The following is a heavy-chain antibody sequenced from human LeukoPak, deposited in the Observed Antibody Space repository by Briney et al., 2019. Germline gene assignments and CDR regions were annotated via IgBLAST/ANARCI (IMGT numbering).Heavy chain of an antibody. D-gene: IGHD3-22*01. J-gene: IGHJ5*02. CDR3: ARDPPHYYDSSGYYLGRFDP. CDR1: GGTFSSYA. Sequence: SVKVFCKASGGTFSSYAISWVRQAPGQGLEWMGGIIPIFGTANYAQKFQGRVTITADESTSTAYMELSSLRSEDTAVYYCARDPPHYYDSSGYYLGRFDPWGQGTLVTVSS. CDR2: IIPIFGTA. V-gene: IGHV1-69*01.